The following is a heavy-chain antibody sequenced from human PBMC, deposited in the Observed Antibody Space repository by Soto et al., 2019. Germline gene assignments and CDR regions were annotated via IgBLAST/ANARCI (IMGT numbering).Heavy chain of an antibody. J-gene: IGHJ6*02. CDR1: RFTFDLNG. Sequence: QMQLVESGGGVVQPGRSLRLSCVASRFTFDLNGLHWVRQAPGKGLEWVTVISYDGSDKYYADSLKGRVTVSRDNSKNTLYLHMDSLRTEDTAIYYCARDRGAGRENYFGMDVWGQGTTVTVSS. D-gene: IGHD3-10*01. V-gene: IGHV3-30-3*01. CDR2: ISYDGSDK. CDR3: ARDRGAGRENYFGMDV.